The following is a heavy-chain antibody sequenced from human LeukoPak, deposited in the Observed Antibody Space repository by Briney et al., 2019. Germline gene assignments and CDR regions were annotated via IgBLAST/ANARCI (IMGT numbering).Heavy chain of an antibody. CDR3: AKRGDYYSLDC. J-gene: IGHJ4*02. Sequence: PGGSLRLSCAGSGFTFSNYAVSWVRQAPGKGLEWVSAISGAAESTYYADSVKGRFTISGDNSKKTVYLQMNSLRADDTALYYCAKRGDYYSLDCWGQGTLVTVSS. D-gene: IGHD2-21*02. CDR2: ISGAAEST. V-gene: IGHV3-23*01. CDR1: GFTFSNYA.